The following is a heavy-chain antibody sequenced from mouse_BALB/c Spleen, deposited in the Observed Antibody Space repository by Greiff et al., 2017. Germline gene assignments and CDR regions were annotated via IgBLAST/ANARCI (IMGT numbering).Heavy chain of an antibody. J-gene: IGHJ1*01. D-gene: IGHD2-10*01. CDR3: ARRTYYPGYFDV. CDR2: INPSNGRT. CDR1: GYTFTSYW. Sequence: VKLQQPGAELVKPGASVKLSCKASGYTFTSYWMHWVKQRPGQGLEWIGEINPSNGRTNYNEKFKSKAILTADTSSSQAYMQLSSLTSEDTAAYYCARRTYYPGYFDVWGAGTTVTVSS. V-gene: IGHV1S81*02.